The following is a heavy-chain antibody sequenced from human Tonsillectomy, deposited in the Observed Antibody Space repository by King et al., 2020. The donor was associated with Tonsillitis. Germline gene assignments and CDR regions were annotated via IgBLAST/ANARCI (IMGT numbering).Heavy chain of an antibody. D-gene: IGHD2-15*01. J-gene: IGHJ4*02. CDR3: AKHQRACSGVGCYSSFDF. CDR2: ISGNGTTT. V-gene: IGHV3-23*04. Sequence: VQLVESGGGLVQPGGSLRLSCAASGFTFSNFAMSWVRQAPEKGLEWVSDISGNGTTTNYADSVKGRFTISRDNSKNTLFLQMSGLRAEDTALYYCAKHQRACSGVGCYSSFDFWGQGTLVT. CDR1: GFTFSNFA.